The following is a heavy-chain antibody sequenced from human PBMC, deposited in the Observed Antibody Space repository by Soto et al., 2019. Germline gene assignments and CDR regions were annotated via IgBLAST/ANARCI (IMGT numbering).Heavy chain of an antibody. V-gene: IGHV3-74*01. Sequence: EVQLVESGGGLVQPGGSLRLSCAASGFTFSSYWMHWVRQAPGKGLEWVSRMNMDGNRISYVDSVKGRCTISRDNAKNTFYMEMKSARVEDTAVYYCVRGDGDRYVGHGYLGRHWGQGSLVSVSS. J-gene: IGHJ4*02. CDR3: VRGDGDRYVGHGYLGRH. CDR2: MNMDGNRI. D-gene: IGHD2-21*01. CDR1: GFTFSSYW.